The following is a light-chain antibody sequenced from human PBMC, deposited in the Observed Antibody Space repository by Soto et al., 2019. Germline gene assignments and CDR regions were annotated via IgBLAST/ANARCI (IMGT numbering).Light chain of an antibody. V-gene: IGKV2-28*01. CDR1: QSLLHSNGYNY. CDR2: LGC. Sequence: DIVMTQSPLSLPVTPGEPASISCRSSQSLLHSNGYNYLDWYLQKPGQSPQLLIYLGCNRASGAPDRFSGSGSGTDFTLKISRVEAEDVGVYYCMQALQTPLFTFGPGTKVDIK. CDR3: MQALQTPLFT. J-gene: IGKJ3*01.